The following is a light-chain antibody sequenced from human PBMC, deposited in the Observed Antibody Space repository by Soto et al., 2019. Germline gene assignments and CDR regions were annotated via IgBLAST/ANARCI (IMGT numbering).Light chain of an antibody. Sequence: QLVLTQPASVSGSPGQSITISCTGTSSDVGSYNLVSWYQQHPGKAPKLMIYEGSKRPSGVSNRFSGSKSGNTASLTISGLQAEDEADYYCCSFAGLNTLLFGGGTKVTVL. J-gene: IGLJ2*01. CDR3: CSFAGLNTLL. CDR2: EGS. CDR1: SSDVGSYNL. V-gene: IGLV2-23*01.